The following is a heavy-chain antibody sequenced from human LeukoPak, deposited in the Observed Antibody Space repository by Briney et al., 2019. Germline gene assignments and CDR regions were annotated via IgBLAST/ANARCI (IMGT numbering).Heavy chain of an antibody. CDR1: GGTFSSYA. J-gene: IGHJ3*02. D-gene: IGHD3-16*01. CDR3: ARDLKGGAFDI. CDR2: IIPIFGTA. Sequence: ASVKVSCKASGGTFSSYAISWVRQAPGQGLEWVGGIIPIFGTANYAQKFQGRVTITTDESTSTAYMELSSLRSEDTAVYYCARDLKGGAFDIWGQGTMVTVSS. V-gene: IGHV1-69*05.